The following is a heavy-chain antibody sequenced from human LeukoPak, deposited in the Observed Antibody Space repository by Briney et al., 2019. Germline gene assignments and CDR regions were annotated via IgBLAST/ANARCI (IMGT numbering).Heavy chain of an antibody. Sequence: ASVKVSCKASGYTFTSYGISWVRQAPGQGLEWMGWISAYNGNTNYAENLQGRVTMTTDTSTSTAYMELRSLRSDDTAVYYCARDGSITGTTGEFDYWGQGTLVTVSS. CDR3: ARDGSITGTTGEFDY. V-gene: IGHV1-18*01. D-gene: IGHD1-7*01. CDR2: ISAYNGNT. CDR1: GYTFTSYG. J-gene: IGHJ4*02.